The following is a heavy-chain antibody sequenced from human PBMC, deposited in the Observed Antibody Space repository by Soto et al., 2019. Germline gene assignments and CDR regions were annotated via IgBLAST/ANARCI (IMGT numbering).Heavy chain of an antibody. J-gene: IGHJ6*02. D-gene: IGHD6-19*01. CDR1: GYPFTSYY. V-gene: IGHV1-46*01. Sequence: ASVKVSCKASGYPFTSYYMHWVRQAPGQGLEWMGIINPSGGSTSYAQKFQGRVTMTRDTSTSTVYMELSSLRSEDTAVYYCARDRVMGGGIAVAGTPTRYYGMDVWGQGTTVTVSS. CDR2: INPSGGST. CDR3: ARDRVMGGGIAVAGTPTRYYGMDV.